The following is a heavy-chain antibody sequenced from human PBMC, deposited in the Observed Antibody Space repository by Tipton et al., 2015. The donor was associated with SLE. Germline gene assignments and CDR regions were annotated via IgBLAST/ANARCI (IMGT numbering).Heavy chain of an antibody. CDR3: ARHGWQQLDRDGFDF. V-gene: IGHV4-39*01. D-gene: IGHD6-13*01. CDR2: IYYSGST. Sequence: LRLSCTVSGGSISSSSYYWGWIRQPPGKGLEWIGSIYYSGSTYYTPSLKSRVSISVDTPKNQFSLRRNSVTAADTAVFYCARHGWQQLDRDGFDFWGQGTLVTVSS. CDR1: GGSISSSSYY. J-gene: IGHJ4*02.